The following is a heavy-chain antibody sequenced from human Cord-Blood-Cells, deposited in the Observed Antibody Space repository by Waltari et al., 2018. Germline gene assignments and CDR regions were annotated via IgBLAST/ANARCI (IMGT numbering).Heavy chain of an antibody. D-gene: IGHD3-16*02. CDR3: ARVAPPNLKYYDYIWGSYRGDAFDI. CDR2: ISSSGSTI. Sequence: LEWVSYISSSGSTIYYADSVKGRFTISRDNAKNSLYLQMNSLRAEDTAVYYCARVAPPNLKYYDYIWGSYRGDAFDIWGQGTMVTVSS. J-gene: IGHJ3*02. V-gene: IGHV3-48*03.